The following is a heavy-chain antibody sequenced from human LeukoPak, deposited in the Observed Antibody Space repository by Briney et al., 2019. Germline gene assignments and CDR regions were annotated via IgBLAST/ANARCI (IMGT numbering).Heavy chain of an antibody. D-gene: IGHD2-15*01. CDR1: SGSINSSGYY. CDR3: ALCSGGLEAWFDP. V-gene: IGHV4-39*02. Sequence: KPSETLSLTCTVSSGSINSSGYYWGWIRQPPGKGLEYIGSIYYSGDTYYNPSLKSRVIISVDTSKNHFSLKLSSVTAADTAMYYCALCSGGLEAWFDPWGQGTLVTVSS. CDR2: IYYSGDT. J-gene: IGHJ5*02.